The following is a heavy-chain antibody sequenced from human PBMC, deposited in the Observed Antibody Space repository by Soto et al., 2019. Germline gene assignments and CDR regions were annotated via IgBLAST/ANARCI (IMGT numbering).Heavy chain of an antibody. CDR2: IFHSGNA. J-gene: IGHJ4*02. CDR1: GGSMRNVY. CDR3: ARAHAPTLPFDF. D-gene: IGHD2-15*01. Sequence: SETLSLTCSVSGGSMRNVYWSWIRQPPGKGLEWLGFIFHSGNAKYNPSLQSRVTMSIDTSKNQLSLSLESATAADTALYFCARAHAPTLPFDFWGQGTLVTVSS. V-gene: IGHV4-59*01.